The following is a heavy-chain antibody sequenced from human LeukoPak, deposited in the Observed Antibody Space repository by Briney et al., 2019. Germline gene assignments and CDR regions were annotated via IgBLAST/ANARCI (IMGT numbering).Heavy chain of an antibody. CDR2: TYYRSKWYN. Sequence: SQTLSLTCAISGDSVSSNSAAWNWIRQSPSRGLEWLGRTYYRSKWYNDYVVSVKSRITINPDTSKNQFSLQLNSVTPEDTAVYYCARDWGRDRVATPVYYYMDVWGKGTTVTVSS. J-gene: IGHJ6*03. CDR1: GDSVSSNSAA. D-gene: IGHD5-12*01. CDR3: ARDWGRDRVATPVYYYMDV. V-gene: IGHV6-1*01.